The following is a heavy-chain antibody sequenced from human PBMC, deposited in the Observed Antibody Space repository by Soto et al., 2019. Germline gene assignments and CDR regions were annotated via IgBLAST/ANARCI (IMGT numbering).Heavy chain of an antibody. J-gene: IGHJ4*02. D-gene: IGHD1-26*01. CDR1: RFARTTYP. Sequence: SLILCCVASRFARTTYPMNWVRQGPGTGLEWVSSINGRSNYKYYSDSVKGRFTVSRDNAQNSLFLQMSRLGPEDTAVYYCVREDGVVGASSAFDSWGQGTLVTVSS. CDR3: VREDGVVGASSAFDS. CDR2: INGRSNYK. V-gene: IGHV3-21*01.